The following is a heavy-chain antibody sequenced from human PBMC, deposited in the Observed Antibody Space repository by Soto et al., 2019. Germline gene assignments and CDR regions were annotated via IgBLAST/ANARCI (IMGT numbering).Heavy chain of an antibody. CDR2: IYYSGST. CDR3: ARESYDSSGYYLGPFDY. Sequence: PSETLSLTCTVSGGSISSGGYYLSWIRPHPGKGLEWIGCIYYSGSTYYNPSLKSRVTISVDTSKNQFSLKLSSVTAADTAVYYCARESYDSSGYYLGPFDYWGQGTLVTVSS. J-gene: IGHJ4*02. V-gene: IGHV4-31*03. CDR1: GGSISSGGYY. D-gene: IGHD3-22*01.